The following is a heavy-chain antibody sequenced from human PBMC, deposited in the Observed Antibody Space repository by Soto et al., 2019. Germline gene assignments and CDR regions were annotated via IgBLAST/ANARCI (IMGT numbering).Heavy chain of an antibody. CDR2: IYYSGST. CDR1: GGSISSSSYY. V-gene: IGHV4-39*01. CDR3: ARLAIAAAGTCFDY. J-gene: IGHJ4*02. D-gene: IGHD6-13*01. Sequence: SETLSLTCTVSGGSISSSSYYWGWIRQPPGKGLEWIGSIYYSGSTYYNPSLKSRVTISVDTSKNQFSLKLSSVTAADTAVYYCARLAIAAAGTCFDYWGQGTLVT.